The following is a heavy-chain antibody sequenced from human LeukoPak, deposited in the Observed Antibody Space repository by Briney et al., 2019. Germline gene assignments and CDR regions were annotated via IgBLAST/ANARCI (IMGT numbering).Heavy chain of an antibody. CDR3: ARGAYDFWSGYYTRAFDY. CDR1: GGSISSGGYY. J-gene: IGHJ4*02. Sequence: SQTLSLTCTVSGGSISSGGYYWSWIRQPAGKGLEWIGRIYTSGSTNYNPSLKSRVTISVDTSKNQFSLKLSSVTAADTAVYYCARGAYDFWSGYYTRAFDYWGQGTLVTVSS. CDR2: IYTSGST. D-gene: IGHD3-3*01. V-gene: IGHV4-61*02.